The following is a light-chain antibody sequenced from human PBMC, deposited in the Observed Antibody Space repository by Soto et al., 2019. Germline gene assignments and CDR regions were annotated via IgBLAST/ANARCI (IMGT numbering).Light chain of an antibody. CDR1: QSVNNNY. Sequence: EIVLTQSPGILSSSPGERATLSCRASQSVNNNYLAWYQQRPGQVPRLLIYGASTRAPGVPDRFSGSASGTDFTLTISGLEPEDFAVFYCQQYGSSPRTFGHGTKVDIK. CDR3: QQYGSSPRT. V-gene: IGKV3-20*01. CDR2: GAS. J-gene: IGKJ1*01.